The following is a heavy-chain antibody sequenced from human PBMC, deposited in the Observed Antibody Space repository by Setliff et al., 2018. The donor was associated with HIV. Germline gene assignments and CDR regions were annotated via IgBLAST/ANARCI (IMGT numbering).Heavy chain of an antibody. CDR2: VYYSGST. Sequence: SETLSLTCSVSGGSISSSGYYWSWIRQHPGKGLDWIGRVYYSGSTDYNPSLQSRATLSIDTSKNQFSWKLTSVIAADTAIYYCARSPDYYDSSGYYRAIDYWGQGMLVTVSS. D-gene: IGHD3-22*01. J-gene: IGHJ4*02. CDR1: GGSISSSGYY. CDR3: ARSPDYYDSSGYYRAIDY. V-gene: IGHV4-31*02.